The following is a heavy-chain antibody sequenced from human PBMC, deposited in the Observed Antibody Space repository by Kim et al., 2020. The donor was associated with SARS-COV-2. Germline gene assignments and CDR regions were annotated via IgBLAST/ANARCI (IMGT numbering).Heavy chain of an antibody. CDR1: GFTFSNAW. D-gene: IGHD3-16*02. CDR2: IKSKTDGGTT. J-gene: IGHJ4*02. CDR3: TTAHYDYVWGSYRYRWTN. Sequence: GGSLRLSCAASGFTFSNAWMSWVRQAPGKGLEWVGRIKSKTDGGTTDYAAPVKGRFTISRDDSKNTLYLQMNSLKTEDTAVYYCTTAHYDYVWGSYRYRWTNWGQGTLVTVSS. V-gene: IGHV3-15*01.